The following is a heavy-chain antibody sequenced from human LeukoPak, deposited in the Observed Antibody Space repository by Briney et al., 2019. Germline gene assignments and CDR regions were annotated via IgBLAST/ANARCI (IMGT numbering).Heavy chain of an antibody. Sequence: SETLSLTCTVSGGSVSSENSYWNWLRQPAGQGLEWIGRIYADGSSTYNPSLKSRVTISVDTSKDQFSLRLTSMTAADTAVYYCARGYYYRGWGQGTLVTVSS. CDR1: GGSVSSENSY. D-gene: IGHD3-10*01. CDR2: IYADGSS. J-gene: IGHJ4*02. CDR3: ARGYYYRG. V-gene: IGHV4-61*02.